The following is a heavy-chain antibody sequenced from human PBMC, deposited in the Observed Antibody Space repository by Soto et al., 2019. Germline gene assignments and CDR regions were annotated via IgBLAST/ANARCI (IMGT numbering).Heavy chain of an antibody. CDR3: AKDLCSSTSCAFDY. Sequence: PGGSLRLSCTSSGFTSGVYTMAWVRQAPGKGLEWVGSIRSTAYGAPTDYAASVKDRFIISRDDSNNLVYLQMNSLRAEDTAVYYCAKDLCSSTSCAFDYWGQGTLVTVSS. V-gene: IGHV3-49*04. CDR2: IRSTAYGAPT. J-gene: IGHJ4*02. D-gene: IGHD2-2*01. CDR1: GFTSGVYT.